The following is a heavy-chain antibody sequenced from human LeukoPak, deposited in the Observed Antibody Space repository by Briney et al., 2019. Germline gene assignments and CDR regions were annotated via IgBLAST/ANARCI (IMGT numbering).Heavy chain of an antibody. CDR3: AGTAVRGVTLDY. J-gene: IGHJ4*02. D-gene: IGHD3-10*01. V-gene: IGHV4-31*03. CDR1: GGSISSGGYY. CDR2: IYYSGST. Sequence: SETLSLTCTVSGGSISSGGYYWSWICQHPGKGLEWIGYIYYSGSTYYNPSLKSRVTISVDTSKNQFSLKLSSVTAADTAVYYCAGTAVRGVTLDYWGQGTLVTVSS.